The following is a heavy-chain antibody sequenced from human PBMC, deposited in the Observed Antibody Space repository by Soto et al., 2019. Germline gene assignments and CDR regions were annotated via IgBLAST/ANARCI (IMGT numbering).Heavy chain of an antibody. CDR3: ARTPTEVGGTTYYFDY. J-gene: IGHJ4*02. Sequence: GWSLRLSCAASGFTFRDYAMNWVRLSPGKGLEWVSSISTSDHTTYYADSVKGRFTISTDNSKNTLYVQMNGLRVEDTAVYYCARTPTEVGGTTYYFDYWGQGARVTVSA. V-gene: IGHV3-23*01. D-gene: IGHD1-26*01. CDR2: ISTSDHTT. CDR1: GFTFRDYA.